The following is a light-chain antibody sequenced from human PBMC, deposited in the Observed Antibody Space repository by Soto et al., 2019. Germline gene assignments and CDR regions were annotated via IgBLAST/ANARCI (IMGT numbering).Light chain of an antibody. CDR2: DTD. CDR3: LLSYHGARYVL. J-gene: IGLJ2*01. V-gene: IGLV7-46*01. CDR1: TGAVTSSYY. Sequence: QAVVTQEPSLTVSPGGTVTLTCGSSTGAVTSSYYPYWLQQKPGQAPRTLIYDTDNKHSCTPARFSGSLLGDKAALTLSGAQPENEADYYCLLSYHGARYVLFGGGTKLTVL.